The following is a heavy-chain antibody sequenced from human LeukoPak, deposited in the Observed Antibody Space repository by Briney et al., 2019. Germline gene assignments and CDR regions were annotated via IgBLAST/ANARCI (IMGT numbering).Heavy chain of an antibody. Sequence: ASVKVSCKASGGTFSSKTISWVRQAPGQGPEWMGRIIPIVGVTYYAQKFQGRVTMTADKSTSTAYMELSGLRSEDTALYYCARGGGSGGDAMDVWGQGTTVTVSS. CDR1: GGTFSSKT. D-gene: IGHD6-19*01. CDR3: ARGGGSGGDAMDV. CDR2: IIPIVGVT. J-gene: IGHJ6*02. V-gene: IGHV1-69*02.